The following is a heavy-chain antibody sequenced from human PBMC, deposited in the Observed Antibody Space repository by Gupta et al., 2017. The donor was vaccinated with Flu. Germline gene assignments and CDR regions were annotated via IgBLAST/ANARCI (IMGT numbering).Heavy chain of an antibody. Sequence: FPRHWVGQAPGKSLEWMGWINTANGNTKYSEKFQGRVTMTRDTSTTTGYMELSSLGSEDTAVDYCARDGPYKEDYFDFWGQGTRVNVSS. V-gene: IGHV1-3*04. CDR3: ARDGPYKEDYFDF. CDR2: INTANGNT. J-gene: IGHJ4*02. CDR1: FP. D-gene: IGHD1-20*01.